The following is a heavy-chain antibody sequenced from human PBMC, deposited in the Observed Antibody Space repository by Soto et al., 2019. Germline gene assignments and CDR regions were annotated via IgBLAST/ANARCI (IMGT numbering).Heavy chain of an antibody. CDR1: GVSVSSNSAA. V-gene: IGHV6-1*01. CDR3: ARDVAAAAYDAFDT. J-gene: IGHJ3*02. Sequence: PALTLSLTCASSGVSVSSNSAACNCTRQSPSRGLEWLGRTYYRSKWYNDYAVSVKSRITINPDTSKNQFSLQLNSVTPEDTAVYYCARDVAAAAYDAFDTWGQGTMVT. CDR2: TYYRSKWYN. D-gene: IGHD6-13*01.